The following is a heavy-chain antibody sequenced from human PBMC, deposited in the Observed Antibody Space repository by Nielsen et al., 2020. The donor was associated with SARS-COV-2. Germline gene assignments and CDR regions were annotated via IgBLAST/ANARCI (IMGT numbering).Heavy chain of an antibody. J-gene: IGHJ4*02. CDR1: GFAFSGYS. CDR3: ARDREPGYNAVDY. CDR2: ISSGSSTM. D-gene: IGHD1-14*01. Sequence: GGSLRLSCAASGFAFSGYSMNWVRQAPGKGLEWLSYISSGSSTMYYADSVKGRFTISRDNAKNSLYLRMNSLRAEDTAVYCCARDREPGYNAVDYWGQGTLVTVSS. V-gene: IGHV3-48*01.